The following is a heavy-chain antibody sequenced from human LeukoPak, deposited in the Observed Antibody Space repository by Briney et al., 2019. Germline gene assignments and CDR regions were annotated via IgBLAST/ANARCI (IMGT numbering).Heavy chain of an antibody. Sequence: SGTLSLTCAVSGGSISSSNWCSWVRQPPGKGLEWIGEIYHSGSTNYNPSLKSRVTISVDKSKNQFSLKPSSVTAADTAVYYCARRAYSSGWYSRVGYYFDYWGQGTLVTVSS. V-gene: IGHV4-4*02. CDR2: IYHSGST. D-gene: IGHD6-19*01. CDR1: GGSISSSNW. CDR3: ARRAYSSGWYSRVGYYFDY. J-gene: IGHJ4*02.